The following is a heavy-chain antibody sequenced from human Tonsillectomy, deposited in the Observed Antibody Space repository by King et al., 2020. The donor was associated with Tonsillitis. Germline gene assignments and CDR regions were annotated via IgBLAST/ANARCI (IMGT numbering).Heavy chain of an antibody. CDR3: ARGGGGIAADY. CDR1: GGSISSRY. V-gene: IGHV4-59*11. Sequence: VQLQESGPGLVKPSETLSLTCTVSGGSISSRYWSWIRHPPGGGLEWIGYIHNSGSTNYNPSLNSRVTMSVDTSKNQFSLNLSSVTAADTAVYFCARGGGGIAADYWGQGTLVTVSS. J-gene: IGHJ4*02. D-gene: IGHD6-13*01. CDR2: IHNSGST.